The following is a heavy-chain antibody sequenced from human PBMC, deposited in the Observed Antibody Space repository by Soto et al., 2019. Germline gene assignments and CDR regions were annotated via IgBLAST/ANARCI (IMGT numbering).Heavy chain of an antibody. CDR2: INPNSGNI. V-gene: IGHV1-8*01. Sequence: GASVTVSCKASGDTFTTYDINWVRQATGHGLEWMGWINPNSGNIGYAQRFQGRVTMTRDTAIRTAYMEVSSLRSDDTAVYYCARGRASGSYYLLDYWGQGTLVTVSS. J-gene: IGHJ4*02. CDR1: GDTFTTYD. D-gene: IGHD3-10*01. CDR3: ARGRASGSYYLLDY.